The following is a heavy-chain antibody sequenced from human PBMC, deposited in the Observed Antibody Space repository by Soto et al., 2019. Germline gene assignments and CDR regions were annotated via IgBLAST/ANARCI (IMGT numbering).Heavy chain of an antibody. Sequence: SETLSLTCTVSGGSISSGGYYWSWIRQHPGKGLEWIGYIYYSGSTYYNPSLKSRVTISVDTSKNQFPLKLSSVTAADTAVYYCARTTRTFYFDYWGQGTLVTVSS. CDR3: ARTTRTFYFDY. V-gene: IGHV4-31*03. CDR2: IYYSGST. CDR1: GGSISSGGYY. D-gene: IGHD3-16*01. J-gene: IGHJ4*02.